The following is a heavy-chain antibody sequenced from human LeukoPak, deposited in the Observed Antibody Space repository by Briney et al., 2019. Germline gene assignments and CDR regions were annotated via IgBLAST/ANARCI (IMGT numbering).Heavy chain of an antibody. J-gene: IGHJ4*02. CDR2: ISGSGGST. D-gene: IGHD4-23*01. CDR1: GFTFSSYA. CDR3: ATDYGGNYFDY. Sequence: GSSLRLSCAASGFTFSSYAMSWVRQAPGKGLEWVSAISGSGGSTYYADSVKGRFTISRDNSKNTLYLQMNSLRAEDTAVYYCATDYGGNYFDYWGQGTLVTVSS. V-gene: IGHV3-23*01.